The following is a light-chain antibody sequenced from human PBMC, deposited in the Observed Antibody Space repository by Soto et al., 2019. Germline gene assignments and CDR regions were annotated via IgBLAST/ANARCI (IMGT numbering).Light chain of an antibody. Sequence: DIVMTQSPDSLAVSLGERASINGKSSQMFLYSSNNKNYLAWYQQKPGQPPKLLIYWASTRESGVPDRFSGSGSGTDFTLTISSLQAEDVAVYYCQQYYSTPWTFGQGTKVDIK. CDR2: WAS. V-gene: IGKV4-1*01. J-gene: IGKJ1*01. CDR3: QQYYSTPWT. CDR1: QMFLYSSNNKNY.